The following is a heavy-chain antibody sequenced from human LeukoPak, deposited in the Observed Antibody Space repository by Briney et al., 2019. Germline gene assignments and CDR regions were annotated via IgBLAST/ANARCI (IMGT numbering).Heavy chain of an antibody. CDR3: ARWAWWETMIVVDY. J-gene: IGHJ4*02. Sequence: PGGSLRLSCAASGFTFSSYSMNWVRQAPGKGLEWVSSISSSSSYIYYADSVKGRFTISRDNAKNSLYLQMNSLRAEDTAVYYCARWAWWETMIVVDYWGQGTLVTVSS. D-gene: IGHD3-22*01. CDR2: ISSSSSYI. CDR1: GFTFSSYS. V-gene: IGHV3-21*01.